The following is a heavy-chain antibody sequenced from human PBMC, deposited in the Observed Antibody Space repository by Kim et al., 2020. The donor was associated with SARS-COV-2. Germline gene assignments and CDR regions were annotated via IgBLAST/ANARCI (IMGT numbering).Heavy chain of an antibody. CDR1: GYTFTSDD. V-gene: IGHV1-8*01. CDR3: ARARDTSGWFDP. CDR2: MNPKSGNT. D-gene: IGHD1-26*01. Sequence: ASVKVSCKTSGYTFTSDDINWVRQATGGGLEWVGWMNPKSGNTGYAQKFQGRLTLTRDTSTSTAYLELSSLTSDDTAVYYCARARDTSGWFDPWGQGTRVSVSS. J-gene: IGHJ5*02.